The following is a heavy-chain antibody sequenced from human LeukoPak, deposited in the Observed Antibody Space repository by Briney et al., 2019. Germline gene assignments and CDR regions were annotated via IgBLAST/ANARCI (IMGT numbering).Heavy chain of an antibody. CDR3: ARLGGNWNAPGDY. J-gene: IGHJ4*02. D-gene: IGHD1-1*01. CDR2: INWNGGST. CDR1: GFTFDDYG. Sequence: GGSLRLSCAASGFTFDDYGMSWVRHVPGKGLEWDSGINWNGGSTGYADSVKGRFTISRDSAKNSLYLQMNSLRAEDTALYYCARLGGNWNAPGDYWGQGTLVTVSS. V-gene: IGHV3-20*04.